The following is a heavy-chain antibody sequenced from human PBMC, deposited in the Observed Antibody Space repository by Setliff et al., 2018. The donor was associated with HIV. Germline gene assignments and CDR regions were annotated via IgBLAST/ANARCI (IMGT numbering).Heavy chain of an antibody. CDR3: ARRLNYYGSGNYPGAFDI. Sequence: SETLSLTCTVSGGSIGSYYWSWIRQPPGKGLEWIGYIYTSGSTNYNPSLKSRVTISVDTSKNQFPLKLSSVTAADTAVYYCARRLNYYGSGNYPGAFDIWGQGTMVTVSS. J-gene: IGHJ3*02. CDR1: GGSIGSYY. V-gene: IGHV4-4*09. D-gene: IGHD3-10*01. CDR2: IYTSGST.